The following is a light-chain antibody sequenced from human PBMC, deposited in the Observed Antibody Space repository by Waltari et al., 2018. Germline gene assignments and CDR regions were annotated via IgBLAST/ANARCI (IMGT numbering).Light chain of an antibody. V-gene: IGKV1-5*03. CDR2: TAS. Sequence: DIQMTQSPSTLSASVGDRVTITCRASQSISSWLAWDQQKAGKAPKLLINTASNLESGVPSRFSGSGSGTEFTLTISGLQPDDFATYYCQQYDVSALNFGGGTKVEFK. J-gene: IGKJ4*01. CDR1: QSISSW. CDR3: QQYDVSALN.